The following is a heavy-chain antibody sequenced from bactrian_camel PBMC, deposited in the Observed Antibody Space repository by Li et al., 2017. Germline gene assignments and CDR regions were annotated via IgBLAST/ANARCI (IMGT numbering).Heavy chain of an antibody. CDR1: SNPDSRYC. CDR2: IGGDASQ. CDR3: AFRHGYYCYSESWTRGYDY. Sequence: HVQLVESGGGSVQTGGSLRLSCATSSNPDSRYCLAWFRQAPGKEREGVGAIGGDASQFYADSVKGRFTIYRDNAKNTLDLQMNSLKPEDTAMYYCAFRHGYYCYSESWTRGYDYWGQGTQVTVS. D-gene: IGHD3*01. V-gene: IGHV3S55*01. J-gene: IGHJ4*01.